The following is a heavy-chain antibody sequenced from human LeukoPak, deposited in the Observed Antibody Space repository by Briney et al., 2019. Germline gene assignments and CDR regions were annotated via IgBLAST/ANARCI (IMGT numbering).Heavy chain of an antibody. CDR3: ARRPLGESFDY. J-gene: IGHJ4*02. CDR2: IYYSGST. V-gene: IGHV4-30-2*03. D-gene: IGHD3-16*01. Sequence: SETLSLTCAVSGGSISSGSYSWSWIRQPPGKGLEWIVSIYYSGSTYYNPSLKSRVTISVDTSKNQFSLKLSSVTAADTAVYYCARRPLGESFDYWGQGTLVTVSS. CDR1: GGSISSGSYS.